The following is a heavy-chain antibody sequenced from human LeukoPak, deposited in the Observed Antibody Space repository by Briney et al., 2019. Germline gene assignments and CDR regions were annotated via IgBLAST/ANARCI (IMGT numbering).Heavy chain of an antibody. CDR1: GGSFSGYY. V-gene: IGHV4-34*01. D-gene: IGHD3-3*01. J-gene: IGHJ4*02. CDR2: INHSGST. CDR3: ARVDFWSGYTTD. Sequence: PSETLSLTCAVYGGSFSGYYWSWIRQPPGKGLEWIGEINHSGSTNYNPSLKSRVTTSVDTSKNQFSLKLSSVTAADTAVYYCARVDFWSGYTTDWGQGTLVTVSS.